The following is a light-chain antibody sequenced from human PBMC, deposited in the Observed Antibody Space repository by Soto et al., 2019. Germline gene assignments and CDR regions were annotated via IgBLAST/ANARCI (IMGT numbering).Light chain of an antibody. CDR1: QSVMYTPNAKNY. J-gene: IGKJ5*01. Sequence: DIVMTQSPEYLAGSLGERATINCKSSQSVMYTPNAKNYLAWYQQKPGQPPKLLIYWASTRESGVPDRFTGSGSGTDFTLTINSLQAEDVAVYYCQQHYITPITFGQGTRLEIK. CDR3: QQHYITPIT. V-gene: IGKV4-1*01. CDR2: WAS.